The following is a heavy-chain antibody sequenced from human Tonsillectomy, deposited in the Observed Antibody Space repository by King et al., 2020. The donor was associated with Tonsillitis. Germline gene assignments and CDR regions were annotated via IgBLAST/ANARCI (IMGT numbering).Heavy chain of an antibody. CDR1: GGTFSSFA. Sequence: VQLVESGAEVKKPGSSVKVSCKASGGTFSSFAISWVRQAPGQGLEWMGRIIPILGIANYAQKFQGRVTITADKSTSTAYMELSSLRSDDTAVYYCARGGFGVAGSAAFVIWGQGTMVTVSS. D-gene: IGHD6-19*01. CDR2: IIPILGIA. CDR3: ARGGFGVAGSAAFVI. J-gene: IGHJ3*02. V-gene: IGHV1-69*09.